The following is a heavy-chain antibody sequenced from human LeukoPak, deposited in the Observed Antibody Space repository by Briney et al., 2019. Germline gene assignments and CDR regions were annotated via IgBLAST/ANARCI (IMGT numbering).Heavy chain of an antibody. D-gene: IGHD3-10*01. J-gene: IGHJ4*02. CDR1: GFTFSSYD. V-gene: IGHV3-30*02. Sequence: GGSLRLSCAASGFTFSSYDMHWVRQAPGKGLEWVAFIRYDGSNKYYADSVKGRFTISRDNSKNTLYLQMNSLRAEDTAVYYCAKDLRGSTGYWGQGTLVTVSS. CDR2: IRYDGSNK. CDR3: AKDLRGSTGY.